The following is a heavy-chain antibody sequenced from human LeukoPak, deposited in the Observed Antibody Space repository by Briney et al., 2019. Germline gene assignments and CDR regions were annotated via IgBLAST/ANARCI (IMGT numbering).Heavy chain of an antibody. CDR3: ARRMGYCTSHSCLDPWFDP. V-gene: IGHV4-30-4*01. CDR1: GGSISHGSSY. D-gene: IGHD2-2*01. J-gene: IGHJ5*02. CDR2: MFYSGST. Sequence: PSQTLSLTCTVAGGSISHGSSYWGWIRQPPGSGLEWIGYMFYSGSTYYNPSLKSPGTMSLYTSKNLFSLEPTAVTAAHTACYYCARRMGYCTSHSCLDPWFDPWGQGTLVTVSS.